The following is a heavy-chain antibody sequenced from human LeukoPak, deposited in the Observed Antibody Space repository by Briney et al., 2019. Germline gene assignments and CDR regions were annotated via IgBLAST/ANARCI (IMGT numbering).Heavy chain of an antibody. D-gene: IGHD3-10*01. CDR2: INPNSGGT. CDR1: GYTFTTYT. V-gene: IGHV1-2*02. CDR3: ARAGYGSGSYYRDYYYMDV. Sequence: ASVKVSCKASGYTFTTYTIKWVRQAPGQGLEWMGWINPNSGGTNYAQKFQGRVTMTRDTSISTAYMELSRLRSDDTAVYYCARAGYGSGSYYRDYYYMDVWGKGTTVTISS. J-gene: IGHJ6*03.